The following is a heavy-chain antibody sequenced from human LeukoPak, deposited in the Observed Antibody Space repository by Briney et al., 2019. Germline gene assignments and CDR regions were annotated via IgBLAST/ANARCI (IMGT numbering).Heavy chain of an antibody. V-gene: IGHV3-21*01. J-gene: IGHJ3*02. CDR1: GFTFSSYS. CDR3: ARFSGNDAFDI. D-gene: IGHD1-26*01. CDR2: ISSSSSYI. Sequence: KSGGSLTLSCAASGFTFSSYSMNWVRQPPGKGLEWVSSISSSSSYIYYADSVTGRFTISRDNAKNSLYLQMNNLRAEDTAVYYCARFSGNDAFDIWGQGTMVTVSS.